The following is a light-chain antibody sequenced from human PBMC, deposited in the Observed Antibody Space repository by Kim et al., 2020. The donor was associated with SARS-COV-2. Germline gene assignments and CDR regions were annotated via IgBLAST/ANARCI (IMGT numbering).Light chain of an antibody. CDR3: QQYYSYSKT. CDR2: KAS. CDR1: QSIGDY. Sequence: DIQMTQSPSTLSASVGDRGTITCRASQSIGDYLAWYQQKPGKAPKLLIYKASTLQSGVPPRFSGSGSGTEFTLTITSLQPDDFGTYYCQQYYSYSKTFGQGTKVDIK. V-gene: IGKV1-5*03. J-gene: IGKJ1*01.